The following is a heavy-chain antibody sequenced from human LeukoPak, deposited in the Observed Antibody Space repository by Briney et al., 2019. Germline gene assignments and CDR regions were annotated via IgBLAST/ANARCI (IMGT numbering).Heavy chain of an antibody. D-gene: IGHD3-9*01. J-gene: IGHJ4*02. Sequence: ASVKVSCKASGYTLTSYGISWVRQAPGQGLEWMGWISAYNGNTNYAQKLQGRVTMTTDTSTSTAYMELRRLRSDDTAVYYCATGKIPLRYFDWLPHDYWGQGTLVTVSS. V-gene: IGHV1-18*04. CDR2: ISAYNGNT. CDR1: GYTLTSYG. CDR3: ATGKIPLRYFDWLPHDY.